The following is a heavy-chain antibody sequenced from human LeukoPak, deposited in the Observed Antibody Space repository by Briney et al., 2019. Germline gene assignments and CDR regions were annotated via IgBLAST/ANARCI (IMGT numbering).Heavy chain of an antibody. CDR1: GGTFGSYT. D-gene: IGHD1-26*01. Sequence: SVKVSCKASGGTFGSYTITWVRQAPGQGLEWMGRIIPMVDIANYAQNFQGRVTITADKSTSTAYMELTSLRSEDTAVYYCARARSIVGATGALYNGMDVWGQGTTVTVSS. V-gene: IGHV1-69*02. CDR2: IIPMVDIA. J-gene: IGHJ6*02. CDR3: ARARSIVGATGALYNGMDV.